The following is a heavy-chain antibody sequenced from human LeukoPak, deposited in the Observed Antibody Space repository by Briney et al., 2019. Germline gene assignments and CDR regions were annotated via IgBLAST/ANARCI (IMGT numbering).Heavy chain of an antibody. CDR2: IYYSGST. CDR3: ARVEALWFGDGGWFDP. J-gene: IGHJ5*02. CDR1: GGSISSYY. D-gene: IGHD3-10*01. V-gene: IGHV4-59*01. Sequence: SETLSLTCTVSGGSISSYYWSWIRQPPGKGLEWIGYIYYSGSTNYNPSLKSRVTISVDTSKNQFSLKLSSVTAADTAVYYCARVEALWFGDGGWFDPWGQGTLDTVSS.